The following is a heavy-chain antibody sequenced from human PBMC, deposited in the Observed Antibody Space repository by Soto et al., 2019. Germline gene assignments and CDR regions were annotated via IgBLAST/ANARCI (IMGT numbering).Heavy chain of an antibody. CDR2: IYTSGST. V-gene: IGHV4-4*07. D-gene: IGHD6-13*01. J-gene: IGHJ5*02. Sequence: PSETLSLTCTVSGGSISSYYWSWIRQPAGKGLEWIGRIYTSGSTNYNPSLKSRVTMSVDTSKNQFSLKLSSVTAADTAVYYCARDLGQQLVLDWFDPWGQGTMVTVYS. CDR3: ARDLGQQLVLDWFDP. CDR1: GGSISSYY.